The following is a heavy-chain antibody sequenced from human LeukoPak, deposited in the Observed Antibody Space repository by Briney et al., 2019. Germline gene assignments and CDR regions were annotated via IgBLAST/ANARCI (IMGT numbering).Heavy chain of an antibody. CDR2: ISGSGGKT. CDR3: AKHYYGDYVEFYYNYYGMDV. V-gene: IGHV3-23*01. J-gene: IGHJ6*02. CDR1: GFSFATYA. D-gene: IGHD4-17*01. Sequence: GGSLRLSSAASGFSFATYAMSWVRQAPGKGLEWVSVISGSGGKTYFADSVKGRFTISRDNSKNTLYLQMNSLRAEDTAVYYCAKHYYGDYVEFYYNYYGMDVWGQGTTVTVSS.